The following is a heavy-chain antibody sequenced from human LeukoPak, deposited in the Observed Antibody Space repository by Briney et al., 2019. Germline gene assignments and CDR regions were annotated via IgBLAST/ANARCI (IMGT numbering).Heavy chain of an antibody. D-gene: IGHD3-10*01. J-gene: IGHJ4*02. V-gene: IGHV3-20*01. Sequence: GGSLRLSCAASGFTFDDYGMSWVRQAPGKGLEWVSGINWNGGSTGYADSVKGRFTISRDNAKNSLYLQMNSLRAEDTALYHCARELSAYGSGRDASYWGQGTLVTVSS. CDR2: INWNGGST. CDR3: ARELSAYGSGRDASY. CDR1: GFTFDDYG.